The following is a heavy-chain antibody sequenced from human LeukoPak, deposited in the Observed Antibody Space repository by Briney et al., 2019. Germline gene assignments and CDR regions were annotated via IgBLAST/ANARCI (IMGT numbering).Heavy chain of an antibody. V-gene: IGHV4-30-4*01. J-gene: IGHJ5*02. Sequence: SSETLSLTCTVSGVSISSGDYYWSWIRQPPGKGLEWIGYIYYSGSTYYNPSLKSRVTISVDTSKNQFSLKLSSVTAADTAVYYCARGMEQQWLVHDVRFDPWGQGTLVTVSS. CDR1: GVSISSGDYY. D-gene: IGHD6-19*01. CDR3: ARGMEQQWLVHDVRFDP. CDR2: IYYSGST.